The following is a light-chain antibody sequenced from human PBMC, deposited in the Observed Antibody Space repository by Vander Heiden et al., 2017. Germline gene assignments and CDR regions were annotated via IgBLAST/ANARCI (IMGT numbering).Light chain of an antibody. Sequence: EIVLTQSPGILSLSPGDRATLSCKASESIDTSVAWYQQKTAQAPRLLISGASRRATGIPDRFSGGGSGTDFTLTISRLEPEDFAVYYCQQYSGSKTFGGGTRVEIK. CDR2: GAS. J-gene: IGKJ4*01. CDR3: QQYSGSKT. CDR1: ESIDTS. V-gene: IGKV3-20*01.